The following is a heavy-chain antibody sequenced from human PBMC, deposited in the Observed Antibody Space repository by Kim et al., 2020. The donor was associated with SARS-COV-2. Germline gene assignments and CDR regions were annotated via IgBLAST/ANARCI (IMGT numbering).Heavy chain of an antibody. V-gene: IGHV3-43*01. D-gene: IGHD3-22*01. Sequence: GGSLRLSCAASGFTFDDYTMHWVRQAPGKGLEWVSLISWDGGSTYYADSVKGRFTISRDNSKNSLYLQMNSLRTEDTALYYCAKGAHVDDTSGSYRVVNWGKGTLVTVSS. CDR3: AKGAHVDDTSGSYRVVN. CDR1: GFTFDDYT. J-gene: IGHJ4*02. CDR2: ISWDGGST.